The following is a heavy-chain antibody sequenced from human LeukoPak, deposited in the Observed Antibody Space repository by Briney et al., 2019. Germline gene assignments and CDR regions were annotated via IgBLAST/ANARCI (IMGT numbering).Heavy chain of an antibody. D-gene: IGHD3-22*01. V-gene: IGHV4-59*08. J-gene: IGHJ6*03. CDR2: IYYSGST. CDR3: ARYYYDSSGYYRYYYYLDV. CDR1: GGSISSYY. Sequence: SETLSLTCTVSGGSISSYYWSWIRQPPGKGLEWIGYIYYSGSTNYNPSLKSRVTISVDTSKNQYSLELSSVTAADTAVYYCARYYYDSSGYYRYYYYLDVWGKGTTVTVSS.